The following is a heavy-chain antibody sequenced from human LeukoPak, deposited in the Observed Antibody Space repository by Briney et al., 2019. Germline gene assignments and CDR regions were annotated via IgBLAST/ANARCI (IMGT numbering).Heavy chain of an antibody. J-gene: IGHJ5*02. CDR3: ARDSFLGSSSFGWFYP. CDR1: GYSFTNYD. V-gene: IGHV1-46*01. D-gene: IGHD6-6*01. Sequence: GASVKVSCKASGYSFTNYDINWVRQATGQGLEWMGIINPSGGSTSYAQKFQGRVTMTRDMSTSTVYMELSSLRSEDTAVYYCARDSFLGSSSFGWFYPWGQGTLVTVSS. CDR2: INPSGGST.